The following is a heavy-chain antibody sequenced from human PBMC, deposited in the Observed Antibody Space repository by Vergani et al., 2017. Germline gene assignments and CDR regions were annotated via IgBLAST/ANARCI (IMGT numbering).Heavy chain of an antibody. J-gene: IGHJ4*02. CDR3: AKDTRYSSSWYYFDY. D-gene: IGHD6-13*01. CDR1: GFTFDDYA. V-gene: IGHV3-9*01. CDR2: ISWNSGSI. Sequence: QLVESGGVVIQPGRSLRLSCAASGFTFDDYAMHWVRQAPGKGLEWVSGISWNSGSIDYADSVKGRFTISRANANNSLYLQMNSLRAEDTALYYCAKDTRYSSSWYYFDYWGQGTLVTVSS.